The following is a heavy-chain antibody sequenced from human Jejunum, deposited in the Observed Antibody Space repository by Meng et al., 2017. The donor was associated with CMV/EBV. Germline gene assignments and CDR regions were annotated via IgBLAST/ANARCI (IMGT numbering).Heavy chain of an antibody. J-gene: IGHJ3*02. CDR1: DYTFSNSS. CDR3: ATQTGLGNDAYNI. CDR2: IYPDDSNI. D-gene: IGHD3/OR15-3a*01. Sequence: SDYTFSNSSIGWVRQMTRKGLDWIGLIYPDDSNIKYNPSFQGQVIISADKSISTAYLQWSSLKASDTAMYYCATQTGLGNDAYNIWGQGTMVTVSS. V-gene: IGHV5-51*01.